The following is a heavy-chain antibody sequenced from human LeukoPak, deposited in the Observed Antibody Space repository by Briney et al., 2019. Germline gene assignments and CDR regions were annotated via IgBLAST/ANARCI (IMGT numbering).Heavy chain of an antibody. Sequence: ASVKVSCKASGYIFTGYHIHWVRQAPGQGLEWMGWINPNSGGTKYAQKFQGRVTMTRDTSISTAYMELSSLRSDDTAVYHCARDNDGVYYYYMDVWGKGTTVTISS. CDR2: INPNSGGT. J-gene: IGHJ6*03. CDR3: ARDNDGVYYYYMDV. V-gene: IGHV1-2*02. CDR1: GYIFTGYH. D-gene: IGHD2-8*01.